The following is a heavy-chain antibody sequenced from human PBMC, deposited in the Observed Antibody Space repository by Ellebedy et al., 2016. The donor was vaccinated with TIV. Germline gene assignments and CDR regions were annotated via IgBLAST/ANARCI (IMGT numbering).Heavy chain of an antibody. CDR2: ISSGNSYI. V-gene: IGHV3-21*01. CDR1: GFTFSSHT. Sequence: GGSLRLXCAASGFTFSSHTMTWVRQAPGKGLEWISSISSGNSYIYYVDSVKGRFTISRDNARNSLYLQMNSLRAEDTAVYFCTRDWAPPHYFDSSGHWYFDVWGRGTLVTVSS. D-gene: IGHD3-22*01. CDR3: TRDWAPPHYFDSSGHWYFDV. J-gene: IGHJ2*01.